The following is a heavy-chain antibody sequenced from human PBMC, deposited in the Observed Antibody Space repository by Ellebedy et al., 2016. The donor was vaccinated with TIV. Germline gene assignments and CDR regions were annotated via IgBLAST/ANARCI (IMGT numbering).Heavy chain of an antibody. V-gene: IGHV4-34*01. CDR3: AKGGNFGSAFDI. CDR2: INHSGST. Sequence: SQTLSLTCXVYGGSFSGYYWSWIRQPPGKGLEWIGEINHSGSTNYNPSLKSRVTISVDTSKNQFSLKLSSVTAADTAVYYCAKGGNFGSAFDIWGQGTMVTVSS. CDR1: GGSFSGYY. J-gene: IGHJ3*02. D-gene: IGHD3-3*01.